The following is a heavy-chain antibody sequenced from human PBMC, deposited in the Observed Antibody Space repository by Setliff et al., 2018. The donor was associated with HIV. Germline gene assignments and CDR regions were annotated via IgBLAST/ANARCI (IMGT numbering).Heavy chain of an antibody. CDR2: MSFSANS. V-gene: IGHV4-4*08. CDR1: GVSISSYY. CDR3: AISIYSSGWPTEYYFEY. D-gene: IGHD6-19*01. J-gene: IGHJ4*02. Sequence: SETLSLTCTVSGVSISSYYWSWIRQPPGKGLEWLGYMSFSANSNYNPSLKSRVTISVDTSKNQFSLKLSSVTAADTAVYYCAISIYSSGWPTEYYFEYWGQGTLVTVSS.